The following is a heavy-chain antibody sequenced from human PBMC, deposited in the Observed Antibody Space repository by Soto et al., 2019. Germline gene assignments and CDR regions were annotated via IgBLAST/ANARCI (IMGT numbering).Heavy chain of an antibody. D-gene: IGHD2-2*01. CDR3: ARGRGGWFINQLLNSFDI. J-gene: IGHJ3*02. CDR1: GGSISSYY. Sequence: QVQLQESGPGLVKPSETLSLTCTVSGGSISSYYWSWFRQPPGKGLEWIGYIYYSGSTNYNPSLKGRVTISVATSKNQFSLKRSSVTAADTSVYYCARGRGGWFINQLLNSFDIWGQGTMVTVSS. CDR2: IYYSGST. V-gene: IGHV4-59*01.